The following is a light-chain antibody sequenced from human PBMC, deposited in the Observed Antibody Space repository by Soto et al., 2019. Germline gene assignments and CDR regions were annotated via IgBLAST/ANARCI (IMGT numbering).Light chain of an antibody. CDR1: QSISKS. V-gene: IGKV1-39*01. J-gene: IGKJ1*01. CDR3: QQSYSGLGA. CDR2: AAS. Sequence: DIQMTQSPSSLSASVGDRVTITCRASQSISKSLNWYQQKPGKAPELLIYAASTLQSGVPSRFSGSGSGTDFTLTISSLQPEDSASYYCQQSYSGLGAFGQGTKVDIK.